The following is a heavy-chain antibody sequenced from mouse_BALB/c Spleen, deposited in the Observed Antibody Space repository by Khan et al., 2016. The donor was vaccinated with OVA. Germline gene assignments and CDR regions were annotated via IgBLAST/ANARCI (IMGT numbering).Heavy chain of an antibody. D-gene: IGHD2-2*01. V-gene: IGHV5-6-3*01. CDR2: INSNGGST. Sequence: EVELVESGGGLVQPGGSLKLSCAASGFTFSSYGMSWVRQTPDKRLELVATINSNGGSTYYPDSVKGRFTISRDNAKNTLYLQMSSLKSEDTAMYYCARDHGYDGGRFAYWGQGTLVTVSA. CDR3: ARDHGYDGGRFAY. J-gene: IGHJ3*01. CDR1: GFTFSSYG.